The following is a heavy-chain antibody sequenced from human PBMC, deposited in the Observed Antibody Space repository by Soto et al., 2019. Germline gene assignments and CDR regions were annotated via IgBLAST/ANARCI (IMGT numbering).Heavy chain of an antibody. D-gene: IGHD4-17*01. J-gene: IGHJ4*02. V-gene: IGHV4-31*03. Sequence: QVQLQESGPGLVKPSQTLSLTCTVSGGSISSGGYYWSWIRQHPGKGLGWIGYIYYSGSTYYNPSPNSRVTTSVDTSKHQFSLKLSSVTAADTAVYYCARRYGGNFDYWGQGTLVTVSS. CDR1: GGSISSGGYY. CDR3: ARRYGGNFDY. CDR2: IYYSGST.